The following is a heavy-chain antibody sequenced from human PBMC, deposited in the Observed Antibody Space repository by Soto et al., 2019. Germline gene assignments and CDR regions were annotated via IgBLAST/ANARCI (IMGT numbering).Heavy chain of an antibody. D-gene: IGHD6-13*01. CDR1: GGSISNSHW. J-gene: IGHJ6*02. CDR2: IYHTGSI. V-gene: IGHV4-4*02. CDR3: AGTTTSVGRGGTADYYGMDV. Sequence: SEPLSLTCAVSGGSISNSHWWSWVRQPPGKGLEWIGEIYHTGSINYNPSLKSRVTISVDKSKNQFSLKLRSVTAADTAVYYCAGTTTSVGRGGTADYYGMDVWGQGTTVTVSS.